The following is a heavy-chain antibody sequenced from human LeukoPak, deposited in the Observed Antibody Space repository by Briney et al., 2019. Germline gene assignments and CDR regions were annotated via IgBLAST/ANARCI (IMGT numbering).Heavy chain of an antibody. CDR1: GFTVSSNY. V-gene: IGHV3-9*01. CDR2: ISWNSGSI. CDR3: ATAAGYYYYYGMDV. D-gene: IGHD6-13*01. Sequence: GGSLRLSCAASGFTVSSNYMSWVRQAPGKGLEWVSGISWNSGSIGYADSVKGRFTISRDNAKNSLYLQMNSLRAEDTALYYCATAAGYYYYYGMDVWGQGTTVTVSS. J-gene: IGHJ6*02.